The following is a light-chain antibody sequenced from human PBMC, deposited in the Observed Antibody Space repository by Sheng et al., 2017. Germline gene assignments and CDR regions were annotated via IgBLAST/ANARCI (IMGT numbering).Light chain of an antibody. J-gene: IGLJ1*01. Sequence: QPVLTQPPSASGTPGQRVTISCSGSSSNIGDNTVNWYQHRPGAAPKLLIYSDDERPSGVPDRFSGSKSDTSASLAISGLQSDDEADYYCAAWDDSLNGYVFGTGTEVTVL. CDR1: SSNIGDNT. CDR3: AAWDDSLNGYV. CDR2: SDD. V-gene: IGLV1-44*01.